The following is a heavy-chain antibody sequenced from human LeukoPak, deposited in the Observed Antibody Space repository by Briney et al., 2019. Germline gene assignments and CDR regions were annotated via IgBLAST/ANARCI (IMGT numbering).Heavy chain of an antibody. CDR3: ARHRVRFLEWLAEHDAFDI. D-gene: IGHD3-3*01. J-gene: IGHJ3*02. CDR1: GGSISSYY. Sequence: SETLPLTCTVSGGSISSYYWSWIRQPPGRGLEWIGYIYYSGSTNYNPSLKSRVTISVDTSKNQFSLKLSSVTAADTAVYYCARHRVRFLEWLAEHDAFDIWGQGTMVTVSS. CDR2: IYYSGST. V-gene: IGHV4-59*08.